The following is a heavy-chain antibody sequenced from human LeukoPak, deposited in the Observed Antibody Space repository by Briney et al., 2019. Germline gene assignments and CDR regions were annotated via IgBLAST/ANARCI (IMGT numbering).Heavy chain of an antibody. CDR1: GGSISSYY. Sequence: SETLSLTCTVSGGSISSYYWSWIRQPPGKELEWIGYIYYSGSTNYNPSLKSRVTISVDTSKDQFSLKLSSVTAADTAVYYCARARAGYYDFWSGYTLFDYWGQGTLVTVSS. V-gene: IGHV4-59*01. J-gene: IGHJ4*02. CDR2: IYYSGST. CDR3: ARARAGYYDFWSGYTLFDY. D-gene: IGHD3-3*01.